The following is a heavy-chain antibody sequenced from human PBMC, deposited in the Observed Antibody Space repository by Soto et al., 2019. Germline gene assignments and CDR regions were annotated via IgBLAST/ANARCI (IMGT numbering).Heavy chain of an antibody. CDR3: TTSNGHMNQ. CDR1: GFTFSVYS. D-gene: IGHD3-22*01. J-gene: IGHJ4*02. CDR2: ITGSSDRI. V-gene: IGHV3-48*02. Sequence: EVQLVESGGGWVQPGGSLRLSCAASGFTFSVYSMNWVRQAPGKGLDWVSYITGSSDRILFADSVKGRFTVSRDNAKNSLYLHMNSLRDEDTGIYYCTTSNGHMNQWGQGTLVSVSS.